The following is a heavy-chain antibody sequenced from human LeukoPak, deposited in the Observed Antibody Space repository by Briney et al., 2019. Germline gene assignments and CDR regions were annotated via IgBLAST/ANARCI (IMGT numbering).Heavy chain of an antibody. V-gene: IGHV1-3*01. CDR1: GYTFSDYA. CDR2: IDAGNGDT. Sequence: GASVKVSCKASGYTFSDYAMHWVRQAPGQRFEWMGWIDAGNGDTRYSQKFQGRVTITRDTSASTAYIELRSLRSEDTAMYYCARVSTSDWPLDHWGQETLVTISS. D-gene: IGHD2-2*01. J-gene: IGHJ4*02. CDR3: ARVSTSDWPLDH.